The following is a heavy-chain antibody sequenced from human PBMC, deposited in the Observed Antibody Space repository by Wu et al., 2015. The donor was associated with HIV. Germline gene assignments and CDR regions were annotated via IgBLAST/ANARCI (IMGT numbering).Heavy chain of an antibody. V-gene: IGHV1-8*01. Sequence: QVQLVQSGAEVKRSGASVKVSCKASGYTFSSYDINWVRQAPGQGLEWMGWMNPNSANTGYAQKFQGRVTMTRNTSINTAYMELSSLRSEDTAVYYCARGRGETYGHLYFDLWGRGTLVTVSS. CDR1: GYTFSSYD. D-gene: IGHD5-18*01. CDR2: MNPNSANT. CDR3: ARGRGETYGHLYFDL. J-gene: IGHJ2*01.